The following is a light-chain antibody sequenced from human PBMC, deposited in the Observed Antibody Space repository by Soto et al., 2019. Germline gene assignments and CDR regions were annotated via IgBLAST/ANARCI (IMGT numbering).Light chain of an antibody. CDR1: QSVSSY. V-gene: IGKV3-11*01. J-gene: IGKJ2*01. CDR2: DAS. Sequence: EIVLTQSPATLSLSPGERATLSCRASQSVSSYLAWYQQKPGQAPRLLIYDASNRATVIPARFSGSGSGTDFSLTISSREPEDFAVYYCQQRSNWPPMYTFGQGTKLEIK. CDR3: QQRSNWPPMYT.